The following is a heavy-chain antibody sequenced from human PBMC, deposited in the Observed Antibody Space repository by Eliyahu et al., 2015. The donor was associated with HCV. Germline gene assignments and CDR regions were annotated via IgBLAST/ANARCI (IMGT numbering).Heavy chain of an antibody. V-gene: IGHV3-30-3*01. CDR1: GFTFSSYA. CDR3: ARGQTSLWFGEPSQVMDV. Sequence: QVQLVESGGGVVQPGRSLRLSCAASGFTFSSYAMHWVRQAPGKGLEWVAVISYDGSNKYYADSVKGRFTISRDNSKNTLYLQMNSLRAEDTAVYYCARGQTSLWFGEPSQVMDVWGQGTTVTVSS. J-gene: IGHJ6*02. CDR2: ISYDGSNK. D-gene: IGHD3-10*01.